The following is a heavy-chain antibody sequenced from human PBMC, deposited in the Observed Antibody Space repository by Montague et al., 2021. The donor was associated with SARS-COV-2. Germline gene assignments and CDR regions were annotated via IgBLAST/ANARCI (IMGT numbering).Heavy chain of an antibody. V-gene: IGHV3-7*01. CDR3: ARDPNSSGGNMGSF. CDR1: GFAFSSSW. J-gene: IGHJ4*01. CDR2: MKYDGSGK. D-gene: IGHD6-19*01. Sequence: SLRLSCAASGFAFSSSWMSWVRQSPGKGLEWVAIMKYDGSGKYYVDSVKGRFTISRDNARRSVFLQMNSLRAEDTAVYFCARDPNSSGGNMGSFWGRGTLVSVS.